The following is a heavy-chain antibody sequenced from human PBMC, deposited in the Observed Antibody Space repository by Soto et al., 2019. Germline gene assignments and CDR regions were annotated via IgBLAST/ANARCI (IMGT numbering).Heavy chain of an antibody. V-gene: IGHV1-3*05. D-gene: IGHD3-22*01. CDR1: GYTFTSYA. CDR2: INAGNGNT. CDR3: AGSSGYYLIDDY. J-gene: IGHJ4*02. Sequence: QVQLVQSGAEEKKPGASVKVSCKASGYTFTSYAMHWVRQAPGQRLEWMGWINAGNGNTKYSQKFQGRVTITKDTSASTAYMELSSLRSEDTAVYYCAGSSGYYLIDDYWGQGPLVTVSS.